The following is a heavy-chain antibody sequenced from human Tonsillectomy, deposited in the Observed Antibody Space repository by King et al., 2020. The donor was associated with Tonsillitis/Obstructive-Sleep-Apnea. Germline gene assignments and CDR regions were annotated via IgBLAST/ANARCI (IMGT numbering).Heavy chain of an antibody. J-gene: IGHJ4*02. D-gene: IGHD3-22*01. CDR1: GFTFSTYA. Sequence: VQLVESGGGLVQPGGSLRLSCAASGFTFSTYAMHWVRQAPGKGLEYVSAISSDGCSTYYVNSVRGRFTISRDNSKNTLYLQMGSLRAEDMAVYYCARVQSSTYYVGLTHPEEYYFVYWGQGNLVTVSS. CDR2: ISSDGCST. V-gene: IGHV3-64*01. CDR3: ARVQSSTYYVGLTHPEEYYFVY.